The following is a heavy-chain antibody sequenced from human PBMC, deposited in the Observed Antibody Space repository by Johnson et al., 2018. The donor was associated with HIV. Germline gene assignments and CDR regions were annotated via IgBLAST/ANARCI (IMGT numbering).Heavy chain of an antibody. J-gene: IGHJ3*02. D-gene: IGHD3-22*01. CDR1: GFTFSSYG. CDR2: ISSSGSTI. CDR3: ARGSGYYAAFDI. Sequence: VQLVESGGGVVQPGGSLRLSCAASGFTFSSYGMHWVRQAPGKGLEWVSYISSSGSTIYYADSVRGRFSICRADSENTVYLEMNSLRAEDTAIYYCARGSGYYAAFDIWGQGTMVTVAS. V-gene: IGHV3-48*04.